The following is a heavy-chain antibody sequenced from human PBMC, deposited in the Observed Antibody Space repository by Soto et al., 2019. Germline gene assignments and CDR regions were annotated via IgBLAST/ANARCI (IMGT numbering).Heavy chain of an antibody. CDR2: ISAHNGNT. J-gene: IGHJ4*02. CDR3: ARGRYGDY. Sequence: QVHLVQSGAEVKQPGASVKVSCKGSGYAFTTYGITWVRQAPGQGLEWMGWISAHNGNTNYAQKLQGRVTVTRDTSTSTAYMELRSLRSDYTAVYYCARGRYGDYWGQGARVTVSS. D-gene: IGHD1-1*01. CDR1: GYAFTTYG. V-gene: IGHV1-18*01.